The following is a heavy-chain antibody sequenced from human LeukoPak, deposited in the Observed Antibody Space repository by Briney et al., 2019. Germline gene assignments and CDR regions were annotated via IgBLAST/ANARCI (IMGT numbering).Heavy chain of an antibody. CDR3: ARQGANLYTFDP. V-gene: IGHV4-39*01. CDR2: IYYSGST. Sequence: SETLSLTCTVSGDSISSSDYYWGWVRQPPGKGLEWIGSIYYSGSTYYSPSLKSQVTISVDTSKNQFSLKLSSASAADTAVYYCARQGANLYTFDPWGQGTLSPSPQ. D-gene: IGHD3-16*02. J-gene: IGHJ5*02. CDR1: GDSISSSDYY.